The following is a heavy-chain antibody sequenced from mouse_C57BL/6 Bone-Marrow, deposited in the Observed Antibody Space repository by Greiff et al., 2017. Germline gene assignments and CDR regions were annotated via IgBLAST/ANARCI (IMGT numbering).Heavy chain of an antibody. CDR3: ARLYYGSSYGY. V-gene: IGHV5-6*01. J-gene: IGHJ2*01. D-gene: IGHD1-1*01. CDR2: ISSGGSYT. CDR1: GFTFRSYG. Sequence: EVMLVESGGDLVKPGGSLKLSCAASGFTFRSYGMSWVRPTPDKRLEWVATISSGGSYTYYPDSVKGRFTISRDNAKNTLYLQMSSLKSEDTAMYYCARLYYGSSYGYWGQGTTLTVSS.